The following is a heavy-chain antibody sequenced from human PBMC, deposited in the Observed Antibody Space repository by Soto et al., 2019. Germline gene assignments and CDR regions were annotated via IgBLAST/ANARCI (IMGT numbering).Heavy chain of an antibody. Sequence: EVHLVESGGGLVKPGGSLRLSCAVSGFTFSSCTMNWVRQAPGKGLEWVSSISPRTSHIYYADSVRGRSTISRDNAKISLVLQVISLRAEDTAVYYCSGCSGGACHQNYGMDVWGQGTTVTVSS. J-gene: IGHJ6*02. D-gene: IGHD2-15*01. CDR3: SGCSGGACHQNYGMDV. CDR1: GFTFSSCT. CDR2: ISPRTSHI. V-gene: IGHV3-21*01.